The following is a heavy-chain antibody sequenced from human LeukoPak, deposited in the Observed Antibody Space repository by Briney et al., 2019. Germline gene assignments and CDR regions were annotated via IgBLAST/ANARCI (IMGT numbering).Heavy chain of an antibody. CDR1: GFTFTGYA. D-gene: IGHD3-10*01. CDR2: MSYDGSNE. CDR3: ASAPRDYYFGSGSMGSYFDY. V-gene: IGHV3-30-3*01. Sequence: WGSLSLSCAASGFTFTGYAMHWVRQAPGKGLEWVAVMSYDGSNEYYADSVKGRFTISRDNSRNTLYLQMNSLRAEDTAVYYCASAPRDYYFGSGSMGSYFDYWGQGTLVTVSS. J-gene: IGHJ4*02.